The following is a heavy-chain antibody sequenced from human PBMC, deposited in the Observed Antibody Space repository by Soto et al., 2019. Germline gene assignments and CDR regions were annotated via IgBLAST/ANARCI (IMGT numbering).Heavy chain of an antibody. Sequence: SETLSLTCAVSGDSISSTFWWTWVRQPPGKGLEWIGEVYHSGSTRYNPSLKSRVTISADTSINQFSLALTSMTAADTAMYYCARGSTTEKVDSWGQGILVTVSS. CDR2: VYHSGST. V-gene: IGHV4-4*02. J-gene: IGHJ4*02. CDR3: ARGSTTEKVDS. CDR1: GDSISSTFW.